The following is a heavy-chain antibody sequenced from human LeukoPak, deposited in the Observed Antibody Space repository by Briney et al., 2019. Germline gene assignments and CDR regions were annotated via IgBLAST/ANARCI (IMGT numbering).Heavy chain of an antibody. V-gene: IGHV4-59*01. CDR1: GGSISSYY. D-gene: IGHD3-22*01. CDR2: IYYSGST. J-gene: IGHJ4*02. CDR3: ARVGVNYYDSSGYQINYFDY. Sequence: SETLSLTCTVSGGSISSYYWSWIRQPPGKGLEWIGYIYYSGSTNYNPSLKSRVTISVDTSKNQFSLKLSSVTAADTAVYYCARVGVNYYDSSGYQINYFDYWGQGTLVTVSS.